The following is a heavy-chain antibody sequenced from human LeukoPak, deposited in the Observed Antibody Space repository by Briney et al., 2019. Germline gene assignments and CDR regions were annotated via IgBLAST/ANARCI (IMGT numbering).Heavy chain of an antibody. Sequence: GRSLRLSCAASGFTFSSYAMHWVRQAPGKGLEWVAVISYDGSNKYYADSVKGRFTISRDNSKNTLYLQMNSLRAEDTAVYYCARVRWELLLIDYWGQGTLVTVSS. CDR2: ISYDGSNK. V-gene: IGHV3-30-3*01. D-gene: IGHD1-26*01. CDR1: GFTFSSYA. CDR3: ARVRWELLLIDY. J-gene: IGHJ4*02.